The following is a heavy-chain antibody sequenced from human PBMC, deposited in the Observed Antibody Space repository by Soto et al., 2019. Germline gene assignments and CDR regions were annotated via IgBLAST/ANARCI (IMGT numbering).Heavy chain of an antibody. CDR1: GFTFSSYG. CDR2: IWYDGSNK. V-gene: IGHV3-33*01. Sequence: GGSLRLSCAASGFTFSSYGMHWVRQAPGKGLEWVAVIWYDGSNKYYADSMRGRFTISRDNSKNTLYLQMNGLRAEDTAVYYCAREGGPYSSGWYEDYWGQGTLVTVSS. CDR3: AREGGPYSSGWYEDY. D-gene: IGHD6-19*01. J-gene: IGHJ4*02.